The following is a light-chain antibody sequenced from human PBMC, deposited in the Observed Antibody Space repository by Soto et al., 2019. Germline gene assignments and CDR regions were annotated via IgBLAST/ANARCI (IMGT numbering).Light chain of an antibody. CDR3: QQYNNWPLP. Sequence: ETVMTQSPATLSVSPGERVTLSCRASQSVSRNLAWYQQRPGQAPRLLIYGASTRAAGLPARFSGSGSGTQFTLTISSLQSEDFAVYYCQQYNNWPLPFGGGTKVEIK. CDR2: GAS. CDR1: QSVSRN. V-gene: IGKV3-15*01. J-gene: IGKJ4*01.